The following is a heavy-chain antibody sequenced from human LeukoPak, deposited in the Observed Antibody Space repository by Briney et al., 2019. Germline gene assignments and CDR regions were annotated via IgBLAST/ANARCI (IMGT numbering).Heavy chain of an antibody. CDR1: GFTFSSYA. Sequence: GGSLRLSCAASGFTFSSYAMSWVRQAPGEGLEWVAGICGRDGRTWHADSVKGRFSISRDNSKNTLYLQMNSLRAECTAVYCCAKEGTARVAMVLNAFDIWGQGTMVTVSS. D-gene: IGHD2-21*02. J-gene: IGHJ3*02. CDR2: ICGRDGRT. V-gene: IGHV3-23*01. CDR3: AKEGTARVAMVLNAFDI.